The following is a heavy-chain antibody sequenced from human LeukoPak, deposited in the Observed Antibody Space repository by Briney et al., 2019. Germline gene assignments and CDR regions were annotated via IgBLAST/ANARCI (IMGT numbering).Heavy chain of an antibody. CDR1: GFTFSSCS. Sequence: PGGSLRLSCSASGFTFSSCSMHWVRQAPGKGLEYVSAISNNGGTTYYADSVKGRFTISRDNSKNTLYLQMSRVTAEDTAVYYLLKAWKSTAHTIFWYFDLWGRGTLVTVSS. D-gene: IGHD3-3*01. V-gene: IGHV3-64D*06. J-gene: IGHJ2*01. CDR2: ISNNGGTT. CDR3: LKAWKSTAHTIFWYFDL.